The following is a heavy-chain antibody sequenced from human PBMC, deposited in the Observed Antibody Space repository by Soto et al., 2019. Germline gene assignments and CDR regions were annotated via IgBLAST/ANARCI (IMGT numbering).Heavy chain of an antibody. J-gene: IGHJ5*02. CDR1: GGFISRGGYS. Sequence: PWETLTLTCAVSGGFISRGGYSWSWIRQPPGKGLEWMRYLNHSASTYCVQSIRGRVSTSADSVKKQLSLKLSSVTAADTAVYYCGADRMAGATKALGSWGQGTLVTVSS. D-gene: IGHD1-26*01. V-gene: IGHV4-30-2*01. CDR2: LNHSAST. CDR3: GADRMAGATKALGS.